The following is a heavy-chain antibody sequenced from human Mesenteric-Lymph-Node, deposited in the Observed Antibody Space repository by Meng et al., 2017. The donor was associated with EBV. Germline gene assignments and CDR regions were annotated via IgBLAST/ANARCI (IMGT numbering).Heavy chain of an antibody. J-gene: IGHJ5*02. Sequence: QLREVRAGILTPSNTLSLTCEVSGGSFSNYYWSWIRQTPGKGLEWIGEINHSGSANYNPSLKSRVTISIDTSKNQFSLRLNSVTAADTAVYYCARGVQVAWRFDPWGQGTLVTVSS. CDR2: INHSGSA. CDR1: GGSFSNYY. CDR3: ARGVQVAWRFDP. D-gene: IGHD2-15*01. V-gene: IGHV4-34*02.